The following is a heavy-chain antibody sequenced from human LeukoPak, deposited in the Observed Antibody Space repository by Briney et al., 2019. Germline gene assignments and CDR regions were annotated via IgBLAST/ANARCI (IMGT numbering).Heavy chain of an antibody. CDR2: IYPGDSDT. V-gene: IGHV5-51*01. D-gene: IGHD4-11*01. J-gene: IGHJ4*02. Sequence: GESLKISCKGSGYNFTSYWIGWVRQMPGKGLEWMGIIYPGDSDTRYSPSFQGQVTISADKSISTAYLQWSSLKASDTAMYYCARHPYSNYASLPFDYWGQGTLVTVSS. CDR1: GYNFTSYW. CDR3: ARHPYSNYASLPFDY.